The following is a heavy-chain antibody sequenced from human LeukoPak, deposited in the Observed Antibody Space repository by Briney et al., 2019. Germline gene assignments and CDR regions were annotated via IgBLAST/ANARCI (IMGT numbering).Heavy chain of an antibody. CDR2: IYHSGTT. CDR1: GGSISSSSFH. CDR3: ASRRLKWYFDF. Sequence: SETLSLTCTVSGGSISSSSFHGVWIRQPPGKGLEWIGIIYHSGTTYYNPSLKSRVTISVDTSKNQFSLKLSSVTAADTAVYYCASRRLKWYFDFWGRGALVTVSS. J-gene: IGHJ2*01. D-gene: IGHD2-21*02. V-gene: IGHV4-39*01.